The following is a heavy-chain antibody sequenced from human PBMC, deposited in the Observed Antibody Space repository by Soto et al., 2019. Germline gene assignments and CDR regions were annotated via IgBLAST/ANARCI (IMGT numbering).Heavy chain of an antibody. V-gene: IGHV3-21*04. J-gene: IGHJ6*02. CDR3: ARAFLTLSSGAPRRWGGTDV. CDR1: GFTFSSYS. Sequence: GGSLRLSCAASGFTFSSYSMNWVRQAPGKGLEWVSSISSSSSYIYYADSVKGRFTISRDNAKNSLYLQMSSLRAEDTAVYYCARAFLTLSSGAPRRWGGTDVGVLGTSVT. D-gene: IGHD3-22*01. CDR2: ISSSSSYI.